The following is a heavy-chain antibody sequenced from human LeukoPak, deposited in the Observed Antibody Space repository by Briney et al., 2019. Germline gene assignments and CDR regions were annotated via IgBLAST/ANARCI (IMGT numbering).Heavy chain of an antibody. D-gene: IGHD2-15*01. Sequence: PGGSLRLSCAASGFTFSSYAMSWVRQAPGKGLEWVSAISGSGGSTYYADSVKGRFTISRDNSKNTLYVQMNSLRAEDTAVYYCAKVVSPTSRQPFDYWGQGTLVTGSS. CDR2: ISGSGGST. CDR3: AKVVSPTSRQPFDY. J-gene: IGHJ4*02. V-gene: IGHV3-23*01. CDR1: GFTFSSYA.